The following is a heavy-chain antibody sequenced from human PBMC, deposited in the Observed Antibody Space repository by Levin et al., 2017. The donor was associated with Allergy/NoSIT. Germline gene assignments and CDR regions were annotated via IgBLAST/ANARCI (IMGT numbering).Heavy chain of an antibody. Sequence: PGGSLRLSCAASGFTFNDYAMHWVRQVPRKGLEWVAGISWNSDTIGYADSVKGRFIMSRDKGKNSLYLQMNSLRADDTALYYCVKGADRIAAADAIDYWGQGTLVTVSS. D-gene: IGHD6-25*01. CDR2: ISWNSDTI. CDR1: GFTFNDYA. V-gene: IGHV3-9*01. CDR3: VKGADRIAAADAIDY. J-gene: IGHJ4*02.